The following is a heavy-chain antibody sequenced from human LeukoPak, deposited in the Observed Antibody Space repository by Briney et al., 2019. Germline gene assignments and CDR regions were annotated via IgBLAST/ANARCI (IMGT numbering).Heavy chain of an antibody. CDR2: ISSSSSYI. V-gene: IGHV3-21*01. Sequence: GGSLRLSCAAAGFTFSSYSMTWVRQAPGKGLEWVSSISSSSSYIYYADSVKGRFTISRDNAKNSLYLQMNSLRAEDTAVYYCARDIAKASGYWGQGTLVTVSS. CDR1: GFTFSSYS. J-gene: IGHJ4*02. CDR3: ARDIAKASGY. D-gene: IGHD3-10*01.